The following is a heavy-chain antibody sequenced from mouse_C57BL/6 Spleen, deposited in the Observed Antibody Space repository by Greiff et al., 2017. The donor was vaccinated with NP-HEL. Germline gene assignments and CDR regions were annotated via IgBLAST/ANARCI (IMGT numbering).Heavy chain of an antibody. J-gene: IGHJ1*03. V-gene: IGHV1-19*01. Sequence: EVKVVESGPVLVKPGASVKMSCKASGYTFTDYYMNWVKQSHGKSLEWIGVINPYNGGTSYNQKFKGKATLTVDKSSSTAYMELNSLTSEDSAVYYCARGGYYYGSSSRYFDVWGTGTTVTVSS. CDR1: GYTFTDYY. CDR3: ARGGYYYGSSSRYFDV. D-gene: IGHD1-1*01. CDR2: INPYNGGT.